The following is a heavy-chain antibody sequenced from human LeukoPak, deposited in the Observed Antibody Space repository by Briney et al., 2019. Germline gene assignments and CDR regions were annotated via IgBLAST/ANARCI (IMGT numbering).Heavy chain of an antibody. J-gene: IGHJ4*02. CDR2: IPYDGSNK. V-gene: IGHV3-30*02. Sequence: GGSLRLSCAASGFTFSSYGMHWVRQAPGKGLEWVAFIPYDGSNKYFADSVKGRFTISRDTSKNTLYLQMNSLRAEDTAVYYCEKGAYGGFDYWGQGTLVTVSS. CDR1: GFTFSSYG. D-gene: IGHD2-21*01. CDR3: EKGAYGGFDY.